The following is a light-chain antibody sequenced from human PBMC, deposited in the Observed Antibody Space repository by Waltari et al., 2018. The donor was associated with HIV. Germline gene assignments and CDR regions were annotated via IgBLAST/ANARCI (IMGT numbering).Light chain of an antibody. J-gene: IGKJ3*01. CDR2: LSS. Sequence: DIVMTQSPLPLPVTPGEPASISCRSSQSLLHSNGYNYLDWYLQKPGQSPQLLIYLSSKRASGVPDRFSGSGSGTDFTLKISRVEAEDVGVYYCMQALQSPFTFGPGTKVDIK. CDR1: QSLLHSNGYNY. V-gene: IGKV2-28*01. CDR3: MQALQSPFT.